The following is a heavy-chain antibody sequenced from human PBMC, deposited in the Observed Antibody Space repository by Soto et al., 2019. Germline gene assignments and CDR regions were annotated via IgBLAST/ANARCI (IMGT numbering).Heavy chain of an antibody. V-gene: IGHV3-23*01. D-gene: IGHD3-9*01. J-gene: IGHJ3*02. Sequence: PGGSLRLSCAASGFTFSSYAMSWVRQAPGKGLEWVSAISGSGGSTYYADSVKGRFTISRDNSKNTLYLQMNSLSAEDTAVYYCAKPRYLVWTPHTWVGAFDIWGQVTMVTVSS. CDR2: ISGSGGST. CDR1: GFTFSSYA. CDR3: AKPRYLVWTPHTWVGAFDI.